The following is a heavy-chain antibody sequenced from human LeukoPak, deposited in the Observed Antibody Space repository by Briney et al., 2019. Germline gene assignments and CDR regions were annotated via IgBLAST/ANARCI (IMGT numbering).Heavy chain of an antibody. CDR2: IYADGST. V-gene: IGHV3-53*01. D-gene: IGHD4-11*01. CDR1: AFTVSNTY. J-gene: IGHJ4*02. CDR3: TRDPTTTPIR. Sequence: GGSLRLSCAASAFTVSNTYLSWVRQAPGKGLEWVSSIYADGSTHYTDSVRGRFTISRDNSRNTLLLQMNSLRAEDTAVYHCTRDPTTTPIRWGQGTLVTVSS.